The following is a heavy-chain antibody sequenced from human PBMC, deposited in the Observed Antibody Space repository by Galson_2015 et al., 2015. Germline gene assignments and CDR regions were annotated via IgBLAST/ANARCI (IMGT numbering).Heavy chain of an antibody. D-gene: IGHD3-22*01. V-gene: IGHV3-23*01. Sequence: SLRLSCAASGSTFSSYAMSWVRQAPGKGLEWVSGISRSGGSTYYADSVKGRFTISRDNSKNTVYLQMNSLRAEDTAVYYCAKDFPDSFYYWGQGTLVTVAS. CDR1: GSTFSSYA. CDR3: AKDFPDSFYY. CDR2: ISRSGGST. J-gene: IGHJ4*02.